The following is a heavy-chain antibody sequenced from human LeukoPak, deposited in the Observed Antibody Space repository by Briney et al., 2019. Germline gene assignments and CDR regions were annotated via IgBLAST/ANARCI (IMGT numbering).Heavy chain of an antibody. J-gene: IGHJ4*01. D-gene: IGHD3-9*01. CDR3: ARDGLYTSGYSYFDY. CDR2: VNANGTS. CDR1: GVSTTSYH. Sequence: PSETLSLTCTVSGVSTTSYHWSWIRQFPGKKLEWLGDVNANGTSNYNPSLKSRVTMSVDTSKNQFSLILTSVTAADTAAYYCARDGLYTSGYSYFDYWGHGTLVTVSS. V-gene: IGHV4-4*07.